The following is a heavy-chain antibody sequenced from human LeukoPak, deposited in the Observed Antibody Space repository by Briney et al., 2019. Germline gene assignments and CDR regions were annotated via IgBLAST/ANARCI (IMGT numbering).Heavy chain of an antibody. V-gene: IGHV3-30*18. CDR1: GFTFSRDG. J-gene: IGHJ4*02. CDR3: EKHSSSYSLVYYFDF. D-gene: IGHD5-18*01. CDR2: ISFDGSKK. Sequence: GGSLRLSCEASGFTFSRDGMHGVRQAPGKGPEWVAVISFDGSKKFYADSVKVRVTISRDTTKNTLYLQMNSLTTEDTPVYYCEKHSSSYSLVYYFDFWGQGTLVTVSS.